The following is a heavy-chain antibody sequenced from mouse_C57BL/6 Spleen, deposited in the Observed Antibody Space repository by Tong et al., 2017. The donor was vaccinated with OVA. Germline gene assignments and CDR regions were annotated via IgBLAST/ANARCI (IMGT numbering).Heavy chain of an antibody. CDR1: GYAFSSYW. V-gene: IGHV1-80*01. Sequence: VQLQESGAELVRPGSSVKISCKASGYAFSSYWMNWVKQRPGQGLEWIGQIYPGDGDTNYNGKFKGKATLTADKSSSTAYMQLSRLTSEDSAVYLCARGVMDYWGQGTSVTVSS. J-gene: IGHJ4*01. CDR3: ARGVMDY. CDR2: IYPGDGDT. D-gene: IGHD5-1*01.